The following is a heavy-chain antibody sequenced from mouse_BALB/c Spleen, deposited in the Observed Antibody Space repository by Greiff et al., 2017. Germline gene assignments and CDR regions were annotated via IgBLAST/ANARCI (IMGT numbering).Heavy chain of an antibody. CDR1: GYTFTSYW. J-gene: IGHJ4*01. Sequence: VQLQQPGAELVRPGASVKLSCKASGYTFTSYWINWVKQRPGQGLEWIGNIYPSDSYTNYNQKFKDKATLTVDKSSSTAYMQLSSPTSEDSAVYYCTRYGYDYYAMDYWGQGTSVTVSS. D-gene: IGHD2-2*01. CDR2: IYPSDSYT. CDR3: TRYGYDYYAMDY. V-gene: IGHV1-69*02.